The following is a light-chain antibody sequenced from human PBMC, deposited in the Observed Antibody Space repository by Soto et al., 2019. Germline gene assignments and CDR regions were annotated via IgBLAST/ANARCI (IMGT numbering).Light chain of an antibody. CDR3: CSYAGSSYV. CDR1: SSDVGGYNY. CDR2: DVS. J-gene: IGLJ1*01. V-gene: IGLV2-11*01. Sequence: QSVLTQPRSVSGSPGQSVTISCTGISSDVGGYNYVSWYQQHPGKAPKLMIYDVSKRPPGVPDRFSGSKSGNTASLTISGLQAEDEADYYCCSYAGSSYVFGTGTKVTVL.